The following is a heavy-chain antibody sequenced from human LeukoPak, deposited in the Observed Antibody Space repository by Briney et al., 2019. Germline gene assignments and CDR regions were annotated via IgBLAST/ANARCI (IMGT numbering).Heavy chain of an antibody. Sequence: PSETLSLTCTVSGGSISSSSYYWGWIRQPPGKGLEWIGSIYYSGSTYYNPSLKGRVTISVDTSKNQFSLKLSSVTAADTAVYYCARVGLGYCSGGSCYLSGSFDYWGQGTLVTVSS. CDR1: GGSISSSSYY. J-gene: IGHJ4*02. D-gene: IGHD2-15*01. CDR3: ARVGLGYCSGGSCYLSGSFDY. CDR2: IYYSGST. V-gene: IGHV4-39*07.